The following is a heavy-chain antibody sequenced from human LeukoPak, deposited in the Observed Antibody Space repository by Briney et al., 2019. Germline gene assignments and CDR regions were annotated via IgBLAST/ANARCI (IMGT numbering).Heavy chain of an antibody. CDR2: ISSSSSYI. Sequence: GGSLRLSCAASGFTFSSYSMNWVRQAPGKGLEWVSSISSSSSYIYYADSVKGRFTISRDNAKNSLYLQMNSLRAEDTAVYYCARVLAVTSGDYYGMDVWGQGTTVTVSS. V-gene: IGHV3-21*01. CDR3: ARVLAVTSGDYYGMDV. CDR1: GFTFSSYS. D-gene: IGHD2-21*02. J-gene: IGHJ6*02.